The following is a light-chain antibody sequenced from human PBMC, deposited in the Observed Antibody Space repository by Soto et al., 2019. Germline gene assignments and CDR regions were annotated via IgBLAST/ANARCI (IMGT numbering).Light chain of an antibody. Sequence: EIVLTQSPATLSLSPGERATLSCRASQNVRSYLAWYQQKPGQAPRLLIHDASSRATGIPDRFSGSGSGTDFPLTISSLEPEDSAVYSCQQRTNWPTSTFGQGTRLEIK. CDR3: QQRTNWPTST. CDR1: QNVRSY. V-gene: IGKV3-11*01. CDR2: DAS. J-gene: IGKJ5*01.